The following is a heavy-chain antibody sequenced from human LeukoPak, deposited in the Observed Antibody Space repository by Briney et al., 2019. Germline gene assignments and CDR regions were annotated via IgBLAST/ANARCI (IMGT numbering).Heavy chain of an antibody. CDR1: GGSFSGYY. V-gene: IGHV4-34*01. Sequence: SETLSLTCAVYGGSFSGYYWSWIRQPPGKGLEWIGEINHSGSTNYNPSLKSRVTISVDTSKNQFSLKLSSVTAADTAVYYCAGRLYSSSWPEYFQHWGQGTLVTVSS. D-gene: IGHD6-13*01. CDR3: AGRLYSSSWPEYFQH. CDR2: INHSGST. J-gene: IGHJ1*01.